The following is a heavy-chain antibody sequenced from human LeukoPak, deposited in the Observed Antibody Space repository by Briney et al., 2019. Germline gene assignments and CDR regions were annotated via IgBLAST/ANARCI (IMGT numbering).Heavy chain of an antibody. CDR3: AKGRLENSYGDFDY. J-gene: IGHJ4*02. D-gene: IGHD5-18*01. CDR2: ISWNSGSI. Sequence: GGSLRLSCAASGFTVSSNYMSWVRQAPGKGLEWVSGISWNSGSIGYADSVKGRFTISRDNAKNSLYLQMSSLRAEDTALYYCAKGRLENSYGDFDYWGQGTLVTVSS. V-gene: IGHV3-9*01. CDR1: GFTVSSNY.